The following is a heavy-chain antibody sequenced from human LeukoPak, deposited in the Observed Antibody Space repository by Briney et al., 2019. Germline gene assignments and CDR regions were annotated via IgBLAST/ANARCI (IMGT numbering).Heavy chain of an antibody. CDR1: GFTFSSYA. Sequence: PGRSLRLSCAASGFTFSSYAMHWVRQAPGKGLEWVAVISYDGSNKYYADSVKGRFTISRDNSKNTLYLQMNSLRAEDTAVYYCARESRYCGGDCYADAFDIWGQGTMVTVSS. CDR2: ISYDGSNK. D-gene: IGHD2-21*02. CDR3: ARESRYCGGDCYADAFDI. V-gene: IGHV3-30-3*01. J-gene: IGHJ3*02.